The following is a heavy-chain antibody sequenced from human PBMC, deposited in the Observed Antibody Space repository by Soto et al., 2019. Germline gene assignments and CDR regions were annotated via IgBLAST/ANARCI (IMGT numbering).Heavy chain of an antibody. CDR1: GFTVSSNY. CDR3: VVTGATGLFDY. Sequence: PGGSLRLSCAASGFTVSSNYMSWVRQAPGKGLEWVSVIYSGGSTYYADSVKGRFTISRDNSKNTLYLQMNSLRAEDTAVYYCVVTGATGLFDYWGQGTLVTVSS. D-gene: IGHD7-27*01. V-gene: IGHV3-66*01. J-gene: IGHJ4*02. CDR2: IYSGGST.